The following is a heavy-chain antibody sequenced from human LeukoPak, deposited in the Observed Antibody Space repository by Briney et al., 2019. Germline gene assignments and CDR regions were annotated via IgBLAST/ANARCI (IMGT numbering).Heavy chain of an antibody. J-gene: IGHJ4*02. V-gene: IGHV3-53*01. D-gene: IGHD4-23*01. CDR3: AKDLGSVVTPPSLDF. CDR1: GLTGSHNY. Sequence: PGGSLRLSCAASGLTGSHNYVSWVRQAPGKGLEWVSAIHTSGDTYYADSVKGRFTISRDNSKNTLYLQMSSLRAEDTAVYYCAKDLGSVVTPPSLDFWGQGTLVTVSS. CDR2: IHTSGDT.